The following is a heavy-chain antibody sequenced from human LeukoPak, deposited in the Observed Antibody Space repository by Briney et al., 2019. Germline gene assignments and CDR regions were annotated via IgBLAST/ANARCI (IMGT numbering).Heavy chain of an antibody. V-gene: IGHV4-59*11. Sequence: SETLSLTCTVSGGSMSGHYWSWIRQPPGKGLQWMGFVLYSGSTNYNPSLESRVTISIDTSKNQFSLKLRSATDADTAVYYCARDRLDWGQGTLVTVSS. CDR1: GGSMSGHY. J-gene: IGHJ4*02. CDR2: VLYSGST. CDR3: ARDRLD.